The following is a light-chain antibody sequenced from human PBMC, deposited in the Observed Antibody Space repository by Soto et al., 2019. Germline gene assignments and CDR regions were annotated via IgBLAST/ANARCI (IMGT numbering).Light chain of an antibody. Sequence: QSALTQSRSVSGSLGQSVTISCTGTSSDVGGYNYVSWYQQQPVKAPKLMIYDVNKRPSGVPDRFSGSKSGNAASLTISGLQAEDGADYYFCSYAGRDTWIFGGGTKLTVL. V-gene: IGLV2-11*01. CDR2: DVN. CDR3: CSYAGRDTWI. J-gene: IGLJ2*01. CDR1: SSDVGGYNY.